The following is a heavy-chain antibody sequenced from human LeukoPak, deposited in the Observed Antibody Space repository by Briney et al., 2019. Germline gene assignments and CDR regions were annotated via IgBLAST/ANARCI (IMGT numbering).Heavy chain of an antibody. CDR1: GGSISSDNYY. CDR2: IHSSGTT. Sequence: MTSETLSLTCTVSGGSISSDNYYWSWIRQPAGKGLEWIGRIHSSGTTNYNPYLKSRVTISVDTSDNRFSLKLTSVIAADTAVYYCARVFQLPFNYFDPWGQGALVTVSS. J-gene: IGHJ5*02. V-gene: IGHV4-61*02. CDR3: ARVFQLPFNYFDP.